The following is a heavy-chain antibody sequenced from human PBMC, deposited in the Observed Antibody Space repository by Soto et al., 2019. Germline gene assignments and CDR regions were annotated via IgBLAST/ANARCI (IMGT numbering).Heavy chain of an antibody. CDR3: AGHLVMSGTRGFDN. D-gene: IGHD6-13*01. CDR2: TRNSGGA. V-gene: IGHV4-4*02. J-gene: IGHJ4*02. CDR1: SGSIFSSNW. Sequence: QVQLQESGPGLVKPSGTLSLTCAVSSGSIFSSNWWSWVRQPPGKGLEWIGETRNSGGANSNPSLPSRVTITGDRSKNHFFLELRSVTAADTAVYYCAGHLVMSGTRGFDNWGLGALVTVSS.